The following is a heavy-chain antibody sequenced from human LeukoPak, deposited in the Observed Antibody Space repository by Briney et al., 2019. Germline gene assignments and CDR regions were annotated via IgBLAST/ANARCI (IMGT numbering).Heavy chain of an antibody. Sequence: KTSEALSLTCTVSGGSIISYYWSWIRQPPGKGLEWIGYIYYSGSTNYNPSLKSRVTISVDTSKNQFSLKLSSVTAADTAVYYCARDGAVVWGQGTLVTVSS. CDR2: IYYSGST. J-gene: IGHJ4*02. D-gene: IGHD6-19*01. CDR3: ARDGAVV. CDR1: GGSIISYY. V-gene: IGHV4-59*12.